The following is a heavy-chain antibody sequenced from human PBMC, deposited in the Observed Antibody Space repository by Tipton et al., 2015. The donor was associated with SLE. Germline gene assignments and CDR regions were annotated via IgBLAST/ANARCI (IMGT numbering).Heavy chain of an antibody. D-gene: IGHD2-2*01. CDR1: GYTFTSYY. CDR2: INPSGGST. V-gene: IGHV1-46*01. Sequence: QLVQSGAEAKKPGASVKVSCKASGYTFTSYYMHWVRQAPGQGLEWMGIINPSGGSTSYAQKFQGRVTMTRDTSTSTVYMELSSLRSEDTAVYYCARDENVAVPAANAFDIWGQETMVTVSS. J-gene: IGHJ3*02. CDR3: ARDENVAVPAANAFDI.